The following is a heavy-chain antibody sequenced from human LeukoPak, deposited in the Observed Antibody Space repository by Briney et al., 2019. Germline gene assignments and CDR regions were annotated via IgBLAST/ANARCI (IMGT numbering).Heavy chain of an antibody. CDR3: ARDSELITPYGMDV. J-gene: IGHJ6*02. CDR2: ISSSGSTI. V-gene: IGHV3-11*01. Sequence: GGSLRLSCAASGFTFSDYYMSWIRQAPGKGLEWVSYISSSGSTIYYADSVKGRFTISRDNAKNSLYLQMNSLRAEDTAVYYCARDSELITPYGMDVWGQGTTVTVSS. D-gene: IGHD4/OR15-4a*01. CDR1: GFTFSDYY.